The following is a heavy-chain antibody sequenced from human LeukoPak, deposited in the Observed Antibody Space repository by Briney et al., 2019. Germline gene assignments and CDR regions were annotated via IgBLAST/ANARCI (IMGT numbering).Heavy chain of an antibody. CDR3: ARDGQLELNFDY. J-gene: IGHJ4*02. Sequence: GGSLRLSCVASGFTFSSYSMNWVRQAPGKGLEWVSSISSSSSYIYYADSVKGRFTISRDNAKNSLYLQMNSLRAEDTAVYYCARDGQLELNFDYWGQGTLVTVSS. CDR2: ISSSSSYI. CDR1: GFTFSSYS. V-gene: IGHV3-21*01. D-gene: IGHD1-26*01.